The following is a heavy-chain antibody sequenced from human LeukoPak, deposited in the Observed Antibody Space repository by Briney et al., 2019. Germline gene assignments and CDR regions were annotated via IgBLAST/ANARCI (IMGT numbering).Heavy chain of an antibody. V-gene: IGHV3-66*01. D-gene: IGHD5-18*01. Sequence: GGSLRLSCAVSGFTVSSNYMSWVRQAPGKGLEWVSVIYSGGSTYYADSVKGRFTISRDNSKSTLYLQMNSLRAEDTAVYYCARVISSGFYYYYGMDVWGQGTTVTVSS. CDR1: GFTVSSNY. J-gene: IGHJ6*02. CDR3: ARVISSGFYYYYGMDV. CDR2: IYSGGST.